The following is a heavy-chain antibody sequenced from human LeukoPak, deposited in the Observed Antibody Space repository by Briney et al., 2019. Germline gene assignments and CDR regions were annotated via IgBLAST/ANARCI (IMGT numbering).Heavy chain of an antibody. CDR2: IYHSGST. Sequence: SQTLSLTCTVSGGSISSGGYYWSWIRQPPGKGLEWIGYIYHSGSTYYNPSLKSRVTISVDRSKNQFSLKLSSVTAADTAVYYCARGGRYCSSTSCANWYFDLWGRGTLVTVSS. CDR1: GGSISSGGYY. V-gene: IGHV4-30-2*01. J-gene: IGHJ2*01. CDR3: ARGGRYCSSTSCANWYFDL. D-gene: IGHD2-2*01.